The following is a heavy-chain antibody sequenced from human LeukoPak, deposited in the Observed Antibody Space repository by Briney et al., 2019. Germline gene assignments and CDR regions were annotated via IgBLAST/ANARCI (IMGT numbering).Heavy chain of an antibody. V-gene: IGHV5-51*01. CDR2: IYPGDSDT. D-gene: IGHD3-9*01. CDR1: GYTFTSQW. Sequence: GESLKISCKGSGYTFTSQWIGWVRQMPGKGLEWMGIIYPGDSDTRYSPSFQGQVTISADKSISTAYLQWGSLKASDTAMYYCARRGRYFDWSESPFDYWGQGTLVTVSS. J-gene: IGHJ4*02. CDR3: ARRGRYFDWSESPFDY.